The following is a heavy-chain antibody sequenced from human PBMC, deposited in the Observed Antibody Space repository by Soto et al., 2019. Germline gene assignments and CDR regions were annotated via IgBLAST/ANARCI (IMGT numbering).Heavy chain of an antibody. CDR1: GFTFSDYY. J-gene: IGHJ6*02. CDR2: ISSSGSTI. D-gene: IGHD6-6*01. CDR3: ARDMGQLAYTYYYYYGMDV. Sequence: GGSRRLSCAASGFTFSDYYMSWIRQAPGKGMEWVSYISSSGSTIYYADSVKGRFTISRDNAKNSLYLQMNSLRAEDTAVDYCARDMGQLAYTYYYYYGMDVWGQGTTVTVSS. V-gene: IGHV3-11*01.